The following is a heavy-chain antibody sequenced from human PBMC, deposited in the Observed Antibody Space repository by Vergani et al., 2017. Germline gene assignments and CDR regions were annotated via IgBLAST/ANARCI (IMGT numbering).Heavy chain of an antibody. CDR3: ARMDIVVVPAAMRYYYDMDV. D-gene: IGHD2-2*03. J-gene: IGHJ6*03. CDR1: GDSVSSNSAA. CDR2: TYYRSKWYN. Sequence: QVQLQQSGPGLVKPSQTLSLTCAISGDSVSSNSAAWNWIRQSPSRGLEWLGRTYYRSKWYNDYAVSVKSRITINPDTSKNQFSLQLNSVTPEDTAVYYCARMDIVVVPAAMRYYYDMDVWGKGTTVTVSS. V-gene: IGHV6-1*01.